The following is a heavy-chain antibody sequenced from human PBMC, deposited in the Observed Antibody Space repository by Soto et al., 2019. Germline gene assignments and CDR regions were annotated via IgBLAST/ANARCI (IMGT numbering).Heavy chain of an antibody. CDR2: ISSSSSTI. Sequence: GGSLRLSCEASGFTLSSYSMNWARQAPGQGLEWVSYISSSSSTIYYAASVKGRFTISRDNAKTSLYLQMNSLRDEDTAVYYCARDTPRSSGWDVWGQGTTVTVSS. CDR1: GFTLSSYS. J-gene: IGHJ6*02. V-gene: IGHV3-48*02. CDR3: ARDTPRSSGWDV.